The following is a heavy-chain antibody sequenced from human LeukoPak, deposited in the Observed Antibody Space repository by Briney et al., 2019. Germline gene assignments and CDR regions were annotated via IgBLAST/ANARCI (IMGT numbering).Heavy chain of an antibody. Sequence: SETLSLTCTVAAGSISSRCYYWGWVRQPPGKGLEWIGSISDNASTYYNPSLKSRVTMSVDTSKNHFYLKLSTLTAADTAVYYWARDGARDVLDVWGQGTLVTVSS. V-gene: IGHV4-39*02. CDR2: ISDNAST. J-gene: IGHJ4*02. CDR1: AGSISSRCYY. D-gene: IGHD3-3*02. CDR3: ARDGARDVLDV.